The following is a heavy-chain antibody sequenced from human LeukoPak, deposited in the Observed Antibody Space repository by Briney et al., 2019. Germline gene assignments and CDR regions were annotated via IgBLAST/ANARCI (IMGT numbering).Heavy chain of an antibody. CDR3: TTDGGTGELDY. J-gene: IGHJ4*02. Sequence: PGGSLRLSRTASGFSFSNAWVSWVRQAPGKGLEWVGRITSKADGGTRDYAAPVKGRFTISRDDSKNTLYLQMNSLKTEDTAVYYCTTDGGTGELDYWGQGTLVTVSS. CDR1: GFSFSNAW. V-gene: IGHV3-15*01. D-gene: IGHD3-16*01. CDR2: ITSKADGGTR.